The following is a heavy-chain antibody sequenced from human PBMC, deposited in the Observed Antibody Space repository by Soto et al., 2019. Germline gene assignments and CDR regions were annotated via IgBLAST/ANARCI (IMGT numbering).Heavy chain of an antibody. J-gene: IGHJ5*01. Sequence: SETLSLTCSVSGDSISTVDYFWAWIRQPPGQALEYIGYIYKSATTYYNPSFESRVAISLDTSKSQFSLNVTSVTAADTAVYFCARGRYCLTGRCLPNWFESWGQGTLVTVSS. CDR2: IYKSATT. CDR3: ARGRYCLTGRCLPNWFES. V-gene: IGHV4-30-4*08. CDR1: GDSISTVDYF. D-gene: IGHD2-15*01.